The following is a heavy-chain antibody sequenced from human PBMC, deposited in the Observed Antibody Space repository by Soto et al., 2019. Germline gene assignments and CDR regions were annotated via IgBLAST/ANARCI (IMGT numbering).Heavy chain of an antibody. J-gene: IGHJ4*02. V-gene: IGHV4-4*02. CDR2: IYHSGTT. D-gene: IGHD3-22*01. CDR1: GDSMRSNNW. CDR3: ARGGYDSSGYYFRLDY. Sequence: KPSETLSLTCAVSGDSMRSNNWWSWVRQPPGKGLEWIGEIYHSGTTNYNPSLKSRVTISVDKSKNQFSLRLNSVTAADTAFYYCARGGYDSSGYYFRLDYWGQGTLVTVSS.